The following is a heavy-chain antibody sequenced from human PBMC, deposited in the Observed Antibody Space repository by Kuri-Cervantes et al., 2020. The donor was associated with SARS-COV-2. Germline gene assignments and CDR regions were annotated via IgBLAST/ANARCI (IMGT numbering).Heavy chain of an antibody. CDR3: ARDYSGGWGY. CDR1: GGSISSYY. V-gene: IGHV4-59*12. J-gene: IGHJ4*02. D-gene: IGHD1-26*01. Sequence: GSLRLSCTVSGGSISSYYWSWIRQPPGKGLEWIGYIYYSGSTNYNPSLKSRVTISVDTSKNQFSLKLSSVTAADTAVYYCARDYSGGWGYWGQGTLVTVSS. CDR2: IYYSGST.